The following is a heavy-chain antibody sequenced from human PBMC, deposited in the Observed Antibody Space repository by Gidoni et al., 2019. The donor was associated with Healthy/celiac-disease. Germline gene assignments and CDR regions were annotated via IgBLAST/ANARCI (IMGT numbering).Heavy chain of an antibody. CDR3: ARHYGSGVGYFDY. Sequence: EVQLVESGGGLVQPGGSLRPSCAASGFTFSSYSMNWVRQAPGKGLEWVSYISSSSSTIYYADSVKGRFTISRDNAKNSLYLQMNSLRAEDTAVYYCARHYGSGVGYFDYWGQGTLVTVSS. CDR1: GFTFSSYS. J-gene: IGHJ4*02. CDR2: ISSSSSTI. V-gene: IGHV3-48*01. D-gene: IGHD3-10*01.